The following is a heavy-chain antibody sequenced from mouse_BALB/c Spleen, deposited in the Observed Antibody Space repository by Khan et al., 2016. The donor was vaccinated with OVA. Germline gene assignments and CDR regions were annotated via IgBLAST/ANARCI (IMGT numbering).Heavy chain of an antibody. Sequence: EVELVESGGGLVQPGGSRKLSCAASGFTFSDYGMAWVRQAPGKGPEWVAFISDLAYTIYYADTVTGRFTISRENAKKILYLEMRSLRSEDTAMYYCVRGGGTAPFAYWGLGTLVTVSA. CDR2: ISDLAYTI. V-gene: IGHV5-15*02. D-gene: IGHD1-2*01. J-gene: IGHJ3*01. CDR3: VRGGGTAPFAY. CDR1: GFTFSDYG.